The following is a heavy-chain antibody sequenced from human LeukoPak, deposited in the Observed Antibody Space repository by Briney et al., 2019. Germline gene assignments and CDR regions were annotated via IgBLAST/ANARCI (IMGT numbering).Heavy chain of an antibody. V-gene: IGHV5-51*01. Sequence: GESLKISCNDSGYSFTTYWIAWVRQMPGKGLEWMGIIYPGDSDTRYSPSFQGQVTISVDKSISTAYLQWNSLKASDTAMYYCARLGSSIVARSYYFDYWVQGTLVTVSS. CDR1: GYSFTTYW. J-gene: IGHJ4*02. CDR3: ARLGSSIVARSYYFDY. D-gene: IGHD6-6*01. CDR2: IYPGDSDT.